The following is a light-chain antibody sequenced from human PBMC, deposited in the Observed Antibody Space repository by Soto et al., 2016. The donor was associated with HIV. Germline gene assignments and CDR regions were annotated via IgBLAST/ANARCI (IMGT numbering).Light chain of an antibody. CDR1: QTINTY. CDR2: AVS. J-gene: IGKJ1*01. V-gene: IGKV1-27*01. Sequence: DIQMTQSPSSLSASVGDRVTITCRASQTINTYLAWHQQKPGKGPKLLIYAVSTLEPGVPSRFSGSGSGTQFTLTINGLQPEDVATYYCQKXDSAPWTFGQGTTVGNQT. CDR3: QKXDSAPWT.